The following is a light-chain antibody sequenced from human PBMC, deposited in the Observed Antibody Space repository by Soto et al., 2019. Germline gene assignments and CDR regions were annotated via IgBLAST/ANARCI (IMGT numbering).Light chain of an antibody. CDR1: SSDVGIYNY. Sequence: QYALTQPASVAGTAGQSIAISCTGSSSDVGIYNYVSWYQQHPGKVPKLIIYEVTSRPSGVSIRFSGSKSGNTASLTISGLQPEDEADYYCSSYTTSSTRVFGTGTKVTVL. CDR3: SSYTTSSTRV. V-gene: IGLV2-14*01. CDR2: EVT. J-gene: IGLJ1*01.